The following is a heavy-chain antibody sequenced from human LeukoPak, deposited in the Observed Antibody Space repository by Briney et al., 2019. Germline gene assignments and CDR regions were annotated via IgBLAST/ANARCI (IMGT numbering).Heavy chain of an antibody. J-gene: IGHJ4*02. D-gene: IGHD3-22*01. CDR2: ISSIGSNI. Sequence: GGSLRLSCAASGFTFSDYYMSWIRQAPRKGLEWDSYISSIGSNIYYADSVKGRFTISRDNDKNSLYLQLNSLRAEDTAVYYCARDGDDSSGYYDSYFDYWGQGTLVTVSS. V-gene: IGHV3-11*01. CDR3: ARDGDDSSGYYDSYFDY. CDR1: GFTFSDYY.